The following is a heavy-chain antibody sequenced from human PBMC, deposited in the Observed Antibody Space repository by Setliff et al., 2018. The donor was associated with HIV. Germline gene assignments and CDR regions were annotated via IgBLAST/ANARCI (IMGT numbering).Heavy chain of an antibody. D-gene: IGHD3-10*01. V-gene: IGHV4-61*10. Sequence: KTSETLSLTCTVSGDSISSGSYYWSWFRQPAGKELEWIGLIYISGSTNYNPSLKSRVTISVDTFKNQFSLKLSSVTAADTAVYYCARDNRDYYGSGSPTYFDYWGQGTLVTVSS. CDR2: IYISGST. CDR1: GDSISSGSYY. J-gene: IGHJ4*02. CDR3: ARDNRDYYGSGSPTYFDY.